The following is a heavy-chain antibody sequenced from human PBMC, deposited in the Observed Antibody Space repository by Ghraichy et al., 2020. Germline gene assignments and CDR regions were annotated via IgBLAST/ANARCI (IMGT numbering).Heavy chain of an antibody. D-gene: IGHD6-19*01. CDR2: INHSGST. CDR1: GGSFSGYY. CDR3: ARYSSVTFDY. J-gene: IGHJ4*02. Sequence: SETLSLTCAVYGGSFSGYYWSWIRQPPGKGLESIGEINHSGSTNYNPSLKSRVSISVDTSKNQFSLKLSSVTAADTAVYYCARYSSVTFDYWGQGTLVTVSS. V-gene: IGHV4-34*01.